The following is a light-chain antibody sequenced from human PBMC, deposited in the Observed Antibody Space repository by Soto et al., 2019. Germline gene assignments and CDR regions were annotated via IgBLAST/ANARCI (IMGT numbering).Light chain of an antibody. Sequence: IQLTQSPSSLSASVGDSVTITCRASQDITSYLAWYQQKPGKAPNLLIYGASTLQSGVPSRFSGSGSGTDFTLTISSLQAEDFASYYCQQSYGTPITFGQGTRLEIK. V-gene: IGKV1-9*01. CDR1: QDITSY. CDR2: GAS. J-gene: IGKJ5*01. CDR3: QQSYGTPIT.